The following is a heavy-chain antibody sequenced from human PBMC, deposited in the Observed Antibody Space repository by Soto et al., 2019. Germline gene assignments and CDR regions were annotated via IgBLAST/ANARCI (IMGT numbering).Heavy chain of an antibody. CDR2: IIPILGIA. CDR1: GGTFSSYT. J-gene: IGHJ4*02. V-gene: IGHV1-69*02. D-gene: IGHD1-26*01. CDR3: XMXXXXXXXXYRXX. Sequence: QVQLVQSGAEVKKPGSSVKVSCKASGGTFSSYTISWVRQAPGQGLEWMGRIIPILGIANYAQKFQGRVTITADKSTXXAYMXXSXLXXXXXXVYXXXMXXXXXXXXYRXXWGQGTLVTVSS.